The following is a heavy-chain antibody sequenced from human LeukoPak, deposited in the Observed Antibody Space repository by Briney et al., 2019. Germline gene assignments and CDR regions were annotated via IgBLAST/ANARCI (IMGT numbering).Heavy chain of an antibody. CDR1: GFTFSNYL. D-gene: IGHD2-15*01. CDR3: VRDRGYCSGGTCYALWDY. J-gene: IGHJ4*02. Sequence: GGSLRLSCAASGFTFSNYLMTWVRQAPGKGLGWVAHIKEDGGEKHYVDPVKGRFTISRDNAKNSLYLQMNSLRAEDTAMYYCVRDRGYCSGGTCYALWDYWGQGTLVTVSS. CDR2: IKEDGGEK. V-gene: IGHV3-7*01.